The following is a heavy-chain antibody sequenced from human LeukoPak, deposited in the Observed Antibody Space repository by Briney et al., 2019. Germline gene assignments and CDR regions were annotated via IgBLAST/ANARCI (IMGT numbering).Heavy chain of an antibody. CDR3: ARDGGYSYGYGTQWSFDY. Sequence: ASVKVSCTASGGTFSSYAISWVRQAPGQGLEWMGGIIPIFGTANYAQKSQGRVTITADESTSTACMELSSLRSEDTAVYYCARDGGYSYGYGTQWSFDYWGQGTLVTVSS. J-gene: IGHJ4*02. V-gene: IGHV1-69*13. CDR1: GGTFSSYA. D-gene: IGHD5-18*01. CDR2: IIPIFGTA.